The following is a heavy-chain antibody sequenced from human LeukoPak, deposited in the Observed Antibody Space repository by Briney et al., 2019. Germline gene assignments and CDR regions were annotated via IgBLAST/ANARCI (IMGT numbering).Heavy chain of an antibody. J-gene: IGHJ6*03. CDR1: GGSISSYY. D-gene: IGHD2-2*01. CDR3: ARDRYCSSTSCPGPNYYYYMDV. V-gene: IGHV4-59*01. Sequence: PSETLSLTCTVSGGSISSYYWSWIRQPPGKGLEWIGYIYYSGSTNYNPSLKSRVTISVDTSKNQFSLKLSSVTAADTAVYYCARDRYCSSTSCPGPNYYYYMDVWGKGTTVTVSS. CDR2: IYYSGST.